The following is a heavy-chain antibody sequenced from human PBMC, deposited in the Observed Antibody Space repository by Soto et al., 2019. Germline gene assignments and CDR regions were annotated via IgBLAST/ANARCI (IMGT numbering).Heavy chain of an antibody. CDR3: SRVELLSSGGFFDY. CDR2: IRSNGGTT. Sequence: EVQLVESGGGLVQPGGSLRLSCSASGFTFSNYVMHWVRQAPGKGLEYVSAIRSNGGTTYYADSVKGRFTISRDNSKNTLYLQMTSLRAEDTAVYYCSRVELLSSGGFFDYWGQGTLVSVSS. CDR1: GFTFSNYV. J-gene: IGHJ4*02. V-gene: IGHV3-64D*06. D-gene: IGHD3-10*01.